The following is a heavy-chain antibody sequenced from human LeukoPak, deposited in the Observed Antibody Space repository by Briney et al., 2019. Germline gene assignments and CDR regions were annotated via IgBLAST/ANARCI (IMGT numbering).Heavy chain of an antibody. D-gene: IGHD6-13*01. J-gene: IGHJ4*02. CDR2: MNPNSGNT. CDR1: GYTFTNYD. V-gene: IGHV1-8*01. Sequence: ASVKVSCKASGYTFTNYDIIWVRQATGQGLEWMGWMNPNSGNTGYTQNFQGRVTMTRNTSISTAYMDLSSLRSEDTAVYYCARGVKGQQLGYWGQGTLVTVSS. CDR3: ARGVKGQQLGY.